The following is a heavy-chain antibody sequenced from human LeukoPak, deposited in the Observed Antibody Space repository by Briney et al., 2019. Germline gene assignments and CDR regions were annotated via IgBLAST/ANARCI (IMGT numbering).Heavy chain of an antibody. CDR1: GSSISSYY. V-gene: IGHV4-59*01. D-gene: IGHD1-1*01. J-gene: IGHJ6*02. CDR3: AREGGTNYYYYGMDV. Sequence: SETLSLTCTVSGSSISSYYWSWIRQPPGKGLEWIGYIYDSGSTNYNPSLKSRATISVDTSKNQFSLKLSSVTAADTAVYYCAREGGTNYYYYGMDVWGQGTTVTVSS. CDR2: IYDSGST.